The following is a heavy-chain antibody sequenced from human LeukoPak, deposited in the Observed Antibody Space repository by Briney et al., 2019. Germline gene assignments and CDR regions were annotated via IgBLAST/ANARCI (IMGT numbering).Heavy chain of an antibody. Sequence: GASVKVSCKASGYPFTDYYMHWVRQAPGQGLEWMGWINPNSGTTRYAQKLQGRVTMTRDTSITAAYMELSGLRSDGTAVYYCERDLSRYWSSPSGCYFGGVDYWGQGTLVAVSS. CDR2: INPNSGTT. V-gene: IGHV1-2*02. CDR3: ERDLSRYWSSPSGCYFGGVDY. D-gene: IGHD2-2*01. CDR1: GYPFTDYY. J-gene: IGHJ4*02.